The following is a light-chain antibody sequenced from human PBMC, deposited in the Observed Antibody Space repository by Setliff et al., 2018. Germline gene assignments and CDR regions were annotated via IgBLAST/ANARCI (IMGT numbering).Light chain of an antibody. CDR2: GAT. CDR1: QGIRSY. J-gene: IGKJ4*01. V-gene: IGKV1-12*01. Sequence: DIQMTQSPSSVSASVGDRVIITCRASQGIRSYLAWYQKKPGKAPKLLISGATNLQSGVPSRLGGSGSATDFTLIISGLQPEDSATYFCQHGFNFPLNFGGGTKVDIK. CDR3: QHGFNFPLN.